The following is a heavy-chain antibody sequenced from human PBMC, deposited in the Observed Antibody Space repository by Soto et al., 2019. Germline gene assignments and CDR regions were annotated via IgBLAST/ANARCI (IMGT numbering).Heavy chain of an antibody. V-gene: IGHV1-69*13. D-gene: IGHD2-21*02. CDR2: IIPIFGTA. CDR1: GGTFSSYA. J-gene: IGHJ2*01. CDR3: ARKGTVTAYYDWYFDL. Sequence: GASVKVSCKASGGTFSSYAISWVRQAPGQGLEWMGGIIPIFGTANYAQKFQGRVTITADESTSTAYMELSSLRSEDTAVYYCARKGTVTAYYDWYFDLWGRGTLVTVSS.